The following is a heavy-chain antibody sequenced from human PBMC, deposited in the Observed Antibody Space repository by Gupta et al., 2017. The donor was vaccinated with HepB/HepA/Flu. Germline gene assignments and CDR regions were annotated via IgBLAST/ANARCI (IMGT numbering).Heavy chain of an antibody. CDR2: INRGGSIK. CDR3: ARGGALRFPYYIDS. J-gene: IGHJ4*02. V-gene: IGHV3-48*03. CDR1: GFTFSSYE. Sequence: EVQLVESGGGLVQPGGTLRLSCAASGFTFSSYEMNWVRQAPGKGLEWVSYINRGGSIKYYADSVKGRFTMSRDNAKNSLDLQMNSLRAEDTAVYYCARGGALRFPYYIDSWGQGTLVTVSS. D-gene: IGHD3-3*01.